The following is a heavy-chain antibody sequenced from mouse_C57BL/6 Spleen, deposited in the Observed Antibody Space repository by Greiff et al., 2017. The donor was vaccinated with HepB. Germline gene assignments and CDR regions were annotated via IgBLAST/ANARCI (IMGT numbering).Heavy chain of an antibody. V-gene: IGHV1-26*01. D-gene: IGHD2-1*01. CDR2: INPNNGGT. Sequence: EVKLQQSGPELVKPGASVKISCKASGYTFTDYYMNWVKQSHGKSLEWIGDINPNNGGTSYNQKFKGKATLTVDKSSSTAYMELRSLTSEDSAVYYCARGGKGNYGFAYWGQGTLVTVSA. CDR3: ARGGKGNYGFAY. J-gene: IGHJ3*01. CDR1: GYTFTDYY.